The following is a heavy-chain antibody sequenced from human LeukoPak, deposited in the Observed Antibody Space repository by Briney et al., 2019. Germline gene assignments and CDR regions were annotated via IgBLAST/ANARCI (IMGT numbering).Heavy chain of an antibody. D-gene: IGHD2-15*01. CDR2: ISAYDGNT. Sequence: ASVKVSCKASGYTFTSYGISWVRQAPGQGLEWMGWISAYDGNTNYAQKLQGRVTMTTDTSTSTAYMELRSLRSDDTAVYYCSHCSGGSCYGTIDYWGQGTLVTVSS. J-gene: IGHJ4*02. CDR1: GYTFTSYG. CDR3: SHCSGGSCYGTIDY. V-gene: IGHV1-18*04.